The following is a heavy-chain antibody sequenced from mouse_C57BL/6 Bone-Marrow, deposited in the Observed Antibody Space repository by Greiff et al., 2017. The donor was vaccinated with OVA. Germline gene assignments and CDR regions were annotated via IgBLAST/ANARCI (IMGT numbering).Heavy chain of an antibody. J-gene: IGHJ4*01. CDR2: INPNNGGT. CDR3: ARDDPYAMDY. CDR1: GYTFTDYY. D-gene: IGHD2-3*01. Sequence: EVKLQQSGPELVKPGASVKISCKASGYTFTDYYMNWVKQSHGKSLEWIGDINPNNGGTSYNQKFKGKATLTVDKSSSTAYMELRSLTSEDSAVYYCARDDPYAMDYWGQGTSVTVSS. V-gene: IGHV1-26*01.